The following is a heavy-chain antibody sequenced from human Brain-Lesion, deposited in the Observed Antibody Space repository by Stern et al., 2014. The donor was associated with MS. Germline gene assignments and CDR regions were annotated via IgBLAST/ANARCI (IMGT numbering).Heavy chain of an antibody. D-gene: IGHD3-10*01. CDR1: DGSISSGDYY. Sequence: KESGPGLVKPSQTLSLTCSVSDGSISSGDYYWSWIRQPPGKGLEWIGYIYYSGRTYYNPSLGDTNYNPSLESRVTISVDASKNQFSLKLTSVTAADTAVYYCARALQPYYFGTNGAWGQGTLVTVSS. V-gene: IGHV4-30-4*01. CDR2: IYYSGRT. CDR3: ARALQPYYFGTNGA. J-gene: IGHJ5*02.